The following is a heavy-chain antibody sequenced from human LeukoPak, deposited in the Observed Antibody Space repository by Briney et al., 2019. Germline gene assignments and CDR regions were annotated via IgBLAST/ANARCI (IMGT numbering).Heavy chain of an antibody. Sequence: GGALRLSCAASGFTFSSYDMTWVRQAPGRGLEWVSSIRPSGDNTYYGDSVKGRFTISRDNSKNTLYLQMNSLRAEDTAVYYCANPYYYDSSGSVKTDYWGQGTLVTVSS. D-gene: IGHD3-22*01. V-gene: IGHV3-23*01. CDR3: ANPYYYDSSGSVKTDY. CDR1: GFTFSSYD. J-gene: IGHJ4*02. CDR2: IRPSGDNT.